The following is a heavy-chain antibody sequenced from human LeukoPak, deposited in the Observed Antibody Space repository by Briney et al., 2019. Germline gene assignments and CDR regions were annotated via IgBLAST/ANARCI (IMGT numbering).Heavy chain of an antibody. Sequence: SETPSLTCTVSGGSISSSSYYWGWIRQPPGKGLEWIGSIYYSGSTYYNPSLKSRVTISVDTSKNQFSLKLSSVTAADTAVYYCARMDGYNDFDYWGQGTLVTVSS. CDR2: IYYSGST. CDR3: ARMDGYNDFDY. V-gene: IGHV4-39*01. D-gene: IGHD5-24*01. J-gene: IGHJ4*02. CDR1: GGSISSSSYY.